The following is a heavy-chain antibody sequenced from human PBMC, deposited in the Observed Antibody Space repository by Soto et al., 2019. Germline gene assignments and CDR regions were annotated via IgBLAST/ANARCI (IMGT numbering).Heavy chain of an antibody. Sequence: PSETLSLTCTVSGASIITGGYYWSWIRQHPGKGLEWIGYISDSGSTYYNPSLKSRITMSVDTSKNQFSLKLSSVTAADTAVYYCARSPPGSGKVGPWGQRTLVTVSS. D-gene: IGHD3-10*01. CDR3: ARSPPGSGKVGP. CDR2: ISDSGST. V-gene: IGHV4-31*03. CDR1: GASIITGGYY. J-gene: IGHJ5*02.